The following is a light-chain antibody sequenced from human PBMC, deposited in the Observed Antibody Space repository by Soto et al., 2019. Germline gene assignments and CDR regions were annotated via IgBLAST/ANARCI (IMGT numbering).Light chain of an antibody. Sequence: QSALTQPASVSGSPGQSITISCNGTSSDVGNYKYVSWYQQHTGKAPKLMIYEVSNRPSGVSNRFSGSKSGNTASLTISGRQAEDETDYYCFSYTSSGTYVFGTGTKLTVL. V-gene: IGLV2-14*01. J-gene: IGLJ1*01. CDR3: FSYTSSGTYV. CDR2: EVS. CDR1: SSDVGNYKY.